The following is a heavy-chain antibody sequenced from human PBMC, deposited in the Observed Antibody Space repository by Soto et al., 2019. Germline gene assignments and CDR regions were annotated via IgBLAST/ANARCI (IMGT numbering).Heavy chain of an antibody. V-gene: IGHV1-2*02. CDR1: GYSFTGYY. D-gene: IGHD2-15*01. J-gene: IGHJ5*02. CDR3: ARGRDIVVVVAATFNYWFDP. CDR2: INPNSGGT. Sequence: ASVKLSCKASGYSFTGYYMHWVRQAPGQGLEWMGWINPNSGGTNYAQKFQGRVTMTRDTSISTAYMELSRLRSDDTAVYYCARGRDIVVVVAATFNYWFDPWGQGTLVTVSS.